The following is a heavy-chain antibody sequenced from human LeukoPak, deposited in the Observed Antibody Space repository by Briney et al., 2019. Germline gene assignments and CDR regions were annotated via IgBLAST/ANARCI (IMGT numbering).Heavy chain of an antibody. CDR2: ISSNGGST. Sequence: GGSLRLSCAASGFTFSSYAMHWVRQAPGKGLEYVSAISSNGGSTYYANSVKGRFTISRDNSKNTLYLQMGSLRAEDMAVYYCARDRTATTTFDYWGQGTLVTVSS. J-gene: IGHJ4*02. D-gene: IGHD5-24*01. V-gene: IGHV3-64*01. CDR1: GFTFSSYA. CDR3: ARDRTATTTFDY.